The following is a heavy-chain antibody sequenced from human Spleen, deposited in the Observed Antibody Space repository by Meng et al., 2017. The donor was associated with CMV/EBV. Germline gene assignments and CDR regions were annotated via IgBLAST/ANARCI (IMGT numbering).Heavy chain of an antibody. CDR3: ARVYRSRFGELSTYYYYGMDV. CDR1: GYTFTSYG. D-gene: IGHD3-10*01. V-gene: IGHV1-69*05. J-gene: IGHJ6*02. CDR2: IIPIFGTA. Sequence: SVKVSCKASGYTFTSYGISWVRQAPGQGLEWMGGIIPIFGTANYAQKFQGRVMITTDESTSTAYMELSSLRSEDTAVYYCARVYRSRFGELSTYYYYGMDVWGQGTTVTVSS.